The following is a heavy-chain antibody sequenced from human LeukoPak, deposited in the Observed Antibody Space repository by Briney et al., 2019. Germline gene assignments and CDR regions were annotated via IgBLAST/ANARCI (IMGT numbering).Heavy chain of an antibody. J-gene: IGHJ4*02. D-gene: IGHD2-8*02. CDR1: GFTFSTFA. V-gene: IGHV3-23*01. CDR3: ATYRQVLLPFES. Sequence: GGSLRLSCAASGFTFSTFAMIWVRQPPGKGLEWVSSIFPSGGEIHYADSVRGRFTISRDNSKSTLSLQMNSLRAEDTAIYYCATYRQVLLPFESWGQGTLDTVSS. CDR2: IFPSGGEI.